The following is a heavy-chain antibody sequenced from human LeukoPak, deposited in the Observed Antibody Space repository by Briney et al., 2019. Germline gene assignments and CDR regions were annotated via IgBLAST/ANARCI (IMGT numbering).Heavy chain of an antibody. J-gene: IGHJ4*02. V-gene: IGHV5-51*01. D-gene: IGHD4-11*01. CDR3: ARLRDYSTFDY. CDR2: IYPGDSDT. Sequence: GESLKISCKGSGYSFTNYWIAWVRQMPGKGLEWLGIIYPGDSDTRYSPSFQGQVTISVDKSISTAYLQWSSLKASDTAMYYCARLRDYSTFDYWGQGTLVTVSS. CDR1: GYSFTNYW.